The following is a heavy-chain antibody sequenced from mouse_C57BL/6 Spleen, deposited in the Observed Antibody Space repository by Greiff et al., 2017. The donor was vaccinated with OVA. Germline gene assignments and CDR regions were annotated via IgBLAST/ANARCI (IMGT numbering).Heavy chain of an antibody. V-gene: IGHV1-55*01. D-gene: IGHD1-1*01. CDR1: GYTFTSYR. Sequence: QVQLQQPGAELVKPGASVKMSCKASGYTFTSYRITWVKQRPGQGLEWIGDIYPGSGSTNYNEKFKSKATLTVDTSSSTAYMQLSSLTSEDSAVYYCARRNYGSSWYFDVWGTGTTVTVSS. CDR2: IYPGSGST. CDR3: ARRNYGSSWYFDV. J-gene: IGHJ1*03.